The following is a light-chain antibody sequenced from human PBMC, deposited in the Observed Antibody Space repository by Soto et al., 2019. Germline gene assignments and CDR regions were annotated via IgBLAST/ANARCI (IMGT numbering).Light chain of an antibody. CDR1: HNIRNN. CDR2: YAS. Sequence: VVLTQSPATLSVSPGETVTLSYRASHNIRNNLAWYQHKPGQAPRLLISYASSGATGVPGRFSGSGSGTEFALTISSLQSEDSAVYYCQHFYNWPVTFGGGTKV. CDR3: QHFYNWPVT. J-gene: IGKJ4*01. V-gene: IGKV3-15*01.